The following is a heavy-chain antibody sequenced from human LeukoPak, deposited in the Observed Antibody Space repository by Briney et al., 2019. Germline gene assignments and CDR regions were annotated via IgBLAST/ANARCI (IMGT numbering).Heavy chain of an antibody. CDR2: VYFSGIT. J-gene: IGHJ4*02. V-gene: IGHV4-4*09. D-gene: IGHD2-21*01. CDR3: ARTARLPDS. Sequence: SETLSLTCTVSDDPIRTHYWSWIRQPPGKGLECIGYVYFSGITNYNPSLKSRVTMSVDTSKNQLSLKLSSVTAADTAVYYCARTARLPDSWGQGTLVTVSS. CDR1: DDPIRTHY.